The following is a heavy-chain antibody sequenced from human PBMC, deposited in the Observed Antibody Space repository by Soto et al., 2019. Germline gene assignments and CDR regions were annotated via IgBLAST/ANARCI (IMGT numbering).Heavy chain of an antibody. CDR3: AKGLLTYYYGSGSLEYYFDY. V-gene: IGHV3-23*01. D-gene: IGHD3-10*01. CDR1: GFTFSSYA. CDR2: ISGSGGST. Sequence: EVQLLESGGGLVQPGGSLRLSCAASGFTFSSYAMSWVRQAPGKGLEWVSAISGSGGSTYYADSVKGRFTISRDNSKNTLYLQTNSLRAEDTAVYYCAKGLLTYYYGSGSLEYYFDYWGQGTLVTVSS. J-gene: IGHJ4*02.